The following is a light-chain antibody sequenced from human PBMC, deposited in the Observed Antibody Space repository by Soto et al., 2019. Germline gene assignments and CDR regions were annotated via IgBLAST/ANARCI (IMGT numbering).Light chain of an antibody. Sequence: SYDLTQPPSVSVSPGQTARITCSGDALPTRFAHWYKQKAGHAPVQVIYEDNKRPSGIPERFSGSSSGTVATLVISEAQVEDEGDYYCFSPDNSGNLGVFGPGTKVTVL. CDR1: ALPTRF. J-gene: IGLJ1*01. V-gene: IGLV3-10*01. CDR2: EDN. CDR3: FSPDNSGNLGV.